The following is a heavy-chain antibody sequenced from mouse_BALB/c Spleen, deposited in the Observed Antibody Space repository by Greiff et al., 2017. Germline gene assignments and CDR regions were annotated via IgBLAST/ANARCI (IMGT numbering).Heavy chain of an antibody. CDR2: ISSGGSYT. CDR1: GFTFSSYA. J-gene: IGHJ2*01. D-gene: IGHD1-1*01. CDR3: ARKRGDYYGSSYHYFDY. Sequence: EVKLVESGGGLVKPGGSLKLSCAASGFTFSSYAMSWVRQTPEKRLEWVATISSGGSYTYYPDSVKGRFTISRDNAKNTLYLQMRSLRSEDTAMYYCARKRGDYYGSSYHYFDYWGQGTTLTVSS. V-gene: IGHV5-9-3*01.